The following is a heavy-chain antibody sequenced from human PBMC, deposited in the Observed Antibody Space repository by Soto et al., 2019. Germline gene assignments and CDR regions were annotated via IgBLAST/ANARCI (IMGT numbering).Heavy chain of an antibody. CDR3: ASGWDYDFWKDYYYYYGMDV. CDR2: INHSGST. CDR1: GGSFSGYY. J-gene: IGHJ6*02. Sequence: SETLSLTCAVYGGSFSGYYWSWIRQPPGKGLEWIGEINHSGSTNYNPSLKSRVTISVDTSKNQFSLKLSSVTAADTAVYYCASGWDYDFWKDYYYYYGMDVWGQGTTVTVSS. D-gene: IGHD3-3*01. V-gene: IGHV4-34*01.